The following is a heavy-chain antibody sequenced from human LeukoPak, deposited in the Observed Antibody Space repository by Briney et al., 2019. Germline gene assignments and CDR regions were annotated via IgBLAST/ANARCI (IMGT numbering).Heavy chain of an antibody. CDR2: IKQDGSEK. CDR3: ARVGYSGYDVVDY. D-gene: IGHD5-12*01. V-gene: IGHV3-7*01. CDR1: GFTFSSYW. Sequence: GGSLRLSCAASGFTFSSYWMSWVRQAPGKGLEWVANIKQDGSEKYYVDSVKGRFTISRDNAKNSLYLQMNSLRAEDTAVYYCARVGYSGYDVVDYWGQGTLVTVSS. J-gene: IGHJ4*02.